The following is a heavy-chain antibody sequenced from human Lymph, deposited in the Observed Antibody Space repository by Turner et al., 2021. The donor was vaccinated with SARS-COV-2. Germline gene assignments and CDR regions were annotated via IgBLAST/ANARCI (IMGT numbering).Heavy chain of an antibody. Sequence: QVTLRESGPALVNPSQTLTLTCTFSGFSLSTRGRCVSWIRQPPGKALEWLARIDWDDDKYYRTSLKTRLSISKDNSKNQVVLTMTNMDTVDTATYYCARIRTGYSYGNRYTYYLDDWGQGTMVTVSS. CDR2: IDWDDDK. J-gene: IGHJ4*02. CDR1: GFSLSTRGRC. D-gene: IGHD5-18*01. V-gene: IGHV2-70*15. CDR3: ARIRTGYSYGNRYTYYLDD.